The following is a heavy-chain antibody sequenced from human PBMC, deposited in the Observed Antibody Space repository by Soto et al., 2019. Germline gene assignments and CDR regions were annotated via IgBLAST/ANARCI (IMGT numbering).Heavy chain of an antibody. CDR3: ARESSSVGFGEQNLNWFDP. D-gene: IGHD3-10*01. CDR2: ISAYNGNT. V-gene: IGHV1-18*01. J-gene: IGHJ5*02. Sequence: GASVKVSCKASGYTFTSYGISWVRQAPGQGLEWMGWISAYNGNTNYAQKLQGRVTMTTDTSTSTAYMELRSLRSDDTAVYYCARESSSVGFGEQNLNWFDPWGQGTLVTVSS. CDR1: GYTFTSYG.